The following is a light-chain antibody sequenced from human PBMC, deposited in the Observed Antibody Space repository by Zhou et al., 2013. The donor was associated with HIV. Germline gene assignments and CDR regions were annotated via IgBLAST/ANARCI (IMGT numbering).Light chain of an antibody. Sequence: IVMTQSPLSLPVTPGEPASISCRSSQSLLHSNGYKYLDWYLQKPGQSPQLLIYLGSNRASGVPDRFNGSGSGTDFTLRISGVEAEDVGVYYCMQGTHWPRYTFGQGTKLEIK. CDR3: MQGTHWPRYT. V-gene: IGKV2-28*01. CDR1: QSLLHSNGYKY. CDR2: LGS. J-gene: IGKJ2*01.